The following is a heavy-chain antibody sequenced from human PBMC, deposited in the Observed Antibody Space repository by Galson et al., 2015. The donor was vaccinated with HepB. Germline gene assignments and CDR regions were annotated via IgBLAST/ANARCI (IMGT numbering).Heavy chain of an antibody. CDR3: ATGGGSGTSVVGDFNY. J-gene: IGHJ4*02. D-gene: IGHD3-10*01. Sequence: SVKVSCKVSGYTLTELSMHWVRQAPGKGLEWMGGFDPEDDEAIYAQTVQGRVTMTEDTSTDTAYMELNSLRSDDTAVYYCATGGGSGTSVVGDFNYWGQGTLVSVSS. V-gene: IGHV1-24*01. CDR2: FDPEDDEA. CDR1: GYTLTELS.